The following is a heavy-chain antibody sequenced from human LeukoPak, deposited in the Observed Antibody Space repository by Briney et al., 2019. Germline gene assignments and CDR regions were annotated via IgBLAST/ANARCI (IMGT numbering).Heavy chain of an antibody. J-gene: IGHJ5*02. V-gene: IGHV1-69*04. CDR2: IIPILGIA. CDR1: GDTFSSYA. CDR3: AREDILTGYVTNWFDP. Sequence: SVKVSCKASGDTFSSYAISWVRQAPGQGLEWMGRIIPILGIANYAQKFQGRVTITADKSTSTAYMELSSLRSEDTAVYYCAREDILTGYVTNWFDPWGQGTLVTVSS. D-gene: IGHD3-9*01.